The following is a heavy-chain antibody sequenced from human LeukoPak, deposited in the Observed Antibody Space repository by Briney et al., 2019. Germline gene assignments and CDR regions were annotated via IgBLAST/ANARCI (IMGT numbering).Heavy chain of an antibody. CDR3: AKDQGYDFWGGLGSDY. CDR2: ISGSGGST. J-gene: IGHJ4*02. CDR1: GFTFSSYA. Sequence: PGGSLRLSCAASGFTFSSYAMSWVRQAPGKGLEWVSAISGSGGSTYYADSVKGRFTISKDNSKNTLYLQMNSLRAEDTAVYYCAKDQGYDFWGGLGSDYWGQGTLVTVSS. V-gene: IGHV3-23*01. D-gene: IGHD3-3*01.